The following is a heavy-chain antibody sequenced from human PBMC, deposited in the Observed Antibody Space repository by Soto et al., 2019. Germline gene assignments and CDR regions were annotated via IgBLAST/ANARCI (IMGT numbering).Heavy chain of an antibody. J-gene: IGHJ3*01. V-gene: IGHV4-4*07. D-gene: IGHD2-2*01. CDR2: IYSSGKT. Sequence: SETLSLTCTVSGGSLNNYNWNWIRQSAGTGLEWIGRIYSSGKTYYNPSLKSRVTLSLDMLNNHISLKVTSVTAADTAMYYCARERTYQMFGDDALDFWGLGTMVTVSS. CDR1: GGSLNNYN. CDR3: ARERTYQMFGDDALDF.